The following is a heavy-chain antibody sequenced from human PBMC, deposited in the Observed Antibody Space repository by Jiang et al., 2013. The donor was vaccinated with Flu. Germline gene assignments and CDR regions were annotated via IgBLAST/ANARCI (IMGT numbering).Heavy chain of an antibody. J-gene: IGHJ5*02. CDR3: ARDRSNSWYSDWFDP. CDR2: VHSSGSN. V-gene: IGHV4-4*07. CDR1: DVSISSHY. Sequence: PGLVKPSETLSLTCTVSDVSISSHYWSWIRQPAGKRLEWIGRVHSSGSNNYNPSLKSRVTMSVDTSKKQLSLRLTSVTAADTAVYYCARDRSNSWYSDWFDPWGRGTLVTVSS. D-gene: IGHD2-2*02.